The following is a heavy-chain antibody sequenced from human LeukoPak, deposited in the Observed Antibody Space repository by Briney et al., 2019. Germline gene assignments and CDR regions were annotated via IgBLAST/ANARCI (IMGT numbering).Heavy chain of an antibody. CDR2: IYTSGST. CDR3: ARDSGERGSGSYPIAY. V-gene: IGHV4-4*07. D-gene: IGHD3-10*01. Sequence: SETLSLTCTVSGGSISSYYWSWIRQPAGKGLEWIGRIYTSGSTNYNPSLKSRVTMSVDTSKNQFSLKLSSVTAADTAVYYCARDSGERGSGSYPIAYWGQGTLVTVSS. J-gene: IGHJ4*02. CDR1: GGSISSYY.